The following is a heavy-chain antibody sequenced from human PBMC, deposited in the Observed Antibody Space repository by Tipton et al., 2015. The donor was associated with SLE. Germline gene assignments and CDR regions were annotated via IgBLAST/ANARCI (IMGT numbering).Heavy chain of an antibody. CDR1: GASISSLY. V-gene: IGHV4-59*11. CDR2: ISYSGST. CDR3: ARGGGDSSSCKDFDH. Sequence: LRLSCTVSGASISSLYWSWIRQPPGKGLEWIGCISYSGSTNYNPSLRSRVTLSIDTSKNQFSLKVTSVTASDTAVYYCARGGGDSSSCKDFDHWGQGNSVTVSS. J-gene: IGHJ4*02. D-gene: IGHD6-13*01.